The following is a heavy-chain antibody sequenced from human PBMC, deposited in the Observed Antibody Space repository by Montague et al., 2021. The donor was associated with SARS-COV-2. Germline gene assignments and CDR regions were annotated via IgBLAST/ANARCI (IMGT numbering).Heavy chain of an antibody. CDR1: GDSITNNYY. Sequence: SETLSLTCTVSGDSITNNYYWGWIRQPPGKGLEWIGTIYHSGTTYYNPSLKSRVTISVDTSTNQFSLKLTSVTAADTAVYYCARRHIVASNRAFDYWGQGTLVTASS. D-gene: IGHD2-21*01. V-gene: IGHV4-38-2*02. CDR2: IYHSGTT. CDR3: ARRHIVASNRAFDY. J-gene: IGHJ4*02.